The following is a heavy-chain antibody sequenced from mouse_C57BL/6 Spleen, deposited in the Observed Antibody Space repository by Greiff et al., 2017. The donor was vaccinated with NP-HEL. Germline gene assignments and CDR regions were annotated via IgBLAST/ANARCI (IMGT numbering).Heavy chain of an antibody. V-gene: IGHV5-17*01. CDR2: ISSGSSTI. Sequence: DVKLVESGGGLVKPGGSLKLSCAASGFTFSDYGMHWVRQAPEKGLEWVAYISSGSSTIYYADTVKGRFTITRDNAKNTLFLQMTSLRSEDTAMYYCARNYYGSSYGVFDYWGQGTTLTVSS. CDR1: GFTFSDYG. J-gene: IGHJ2*01. D-gene: IGHD1-1*01. CDR3: ARNYYGSSYGVFDY.